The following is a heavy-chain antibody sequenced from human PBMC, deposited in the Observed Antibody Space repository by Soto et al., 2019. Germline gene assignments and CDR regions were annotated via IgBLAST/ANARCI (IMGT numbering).Heavy chain of an antibody. CDR3: AHIPNYYQYDWFDP. V-gene: IGHV2-5*02. D-gene: IGHD3-16*01. CDR2: IYWDDDK. CDR1: GFSLTTRGVG. J-gene: IGHJ5*02. Sequence: QITLKESGPTLVKPTQPLTLTCTFSGFSLTTRGVGVGWIRQPPGKALECLALIYWDDDKRYSPSLQSRLSPXKXTXXNQVVLTMTNVDPVDTATYYCAHIPNYYQYDWFDPWGQGTLVSVSS.